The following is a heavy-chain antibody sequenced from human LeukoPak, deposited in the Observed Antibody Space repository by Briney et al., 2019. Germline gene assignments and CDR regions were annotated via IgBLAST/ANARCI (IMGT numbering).Heavy chain of an antibody. D-gene: IGHD6-19*01. CDR2: MSHGGSNK. V-gene: IGHV3-30*18. Sequence: GRSLRLSCAASGFTFSSYAMHWVRQAPGKGLEWVVVMSHGGSNKYYGDSVKGRFTISRDNSKNTLYLQMNSLRAEDTAVYYCAKLDSSGWSRPFDYWGQGTLVTVSS. J-gene: IGHJ4*02. CDR3: AKLDSSGWSRPFDY. CDR1: GFTFSSYA.